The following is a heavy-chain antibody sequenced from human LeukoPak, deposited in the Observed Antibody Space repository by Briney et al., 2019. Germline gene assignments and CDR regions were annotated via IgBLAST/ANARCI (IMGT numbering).Heavy chain of an antibody. CDR3: ASSGYSSSDDAFDI. V-gene: IGHV3-21*01. D-gene: IGHD6-19*01. CDR1: GFTFSNYN. J-gene: IGHJ3*02. CDR2: ISSSSSYI. Sequence: PGGSLRLSCAASGFTFSNYNMNWARQAPGKGLEWVSSISSSSSYIYYADSVKGRFTISRDNAKNSLYLQMNSLRAEDTAVYYCASSGYSSSDDAFDIWGQGTMVTVSS.